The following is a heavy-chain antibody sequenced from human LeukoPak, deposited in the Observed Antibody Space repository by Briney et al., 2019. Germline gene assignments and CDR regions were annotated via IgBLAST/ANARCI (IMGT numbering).Heavy chain of an antibody. Sequence: SGGSLRLSCAVSGFTFSSYGMHRVRQAPGKGLEWVAVISDDGSNKYYADSVKGRFTISRDNSNNTLFLHLNSLRAEDTAVFYCAKASTGMALAGVDYWGQGTLVSVSS. V-gene: IGHV3-30*18. CDR1: GFTFSSYG. CDR3: AKASTGMALAGVDY. CDR2: ISDDGSNK. D-gene: IGHD6-19*01. J-gene: IGHJ4*02.